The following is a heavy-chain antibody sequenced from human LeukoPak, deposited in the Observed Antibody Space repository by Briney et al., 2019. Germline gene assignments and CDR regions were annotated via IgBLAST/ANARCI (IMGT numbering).Heavy chain of an antibody. CDR3: AKGPWDLPHAFDI. J-gene: IGHJ3*02. Sequence: GGSLRLSCAASGFTFSSYAMSWVRQAPGKGRECVSTMTGSGSITRYADSVKGRFIISRDNSKNTLYLQMNSLRAEDTAIYYCAKGPWDLPHAFDIWGLGTMVTVSS. CDR1: GFTFSSYA. D-gene: IGHD1-26*01. V-gene: IGHV3-23*01. CDR2: MTGSGSIT.